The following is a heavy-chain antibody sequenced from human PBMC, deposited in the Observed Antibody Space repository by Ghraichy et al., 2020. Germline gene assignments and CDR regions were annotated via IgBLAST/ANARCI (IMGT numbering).Heavy chain of an antibody. J-gene: IGHJ6*03. CDR3: ARSLNYYYMDV. Sequence: SETLSLTCTVSGGSISSYYWSWIRQPPGKGLEWIGYIYYSGSTNYNPSLKSRVTISLDTSKNQFSLKLSSVTAADTAVYYCARSLNYYYMDVWGKGTTVTVSS. CDR2: IYYSGST. V-gene: IGHV4-59*08. CDR1: GGSISSYY.